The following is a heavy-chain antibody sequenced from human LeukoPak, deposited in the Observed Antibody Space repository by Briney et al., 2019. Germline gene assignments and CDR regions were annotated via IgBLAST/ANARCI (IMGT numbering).Heavy chain of an antibody. CDR3: ARGRRNVDIVATILSSSSPYSSSWSFDY. CDR2: INHSGST. CDR1: GGSFSGYY. V-gene: IGHV4-34*01. J-gene: IGHJ4*02. Sequence: NPSETLSLTCAVYGGSFSGYYWSWIRQPPGKGLEWIGEINHSGSTNYNPSLKSRVTISVDTSKNQFSLKLSSVTAADTAVYYCARGRRNVDIVATILSSSSPYSSSWSFDYWGQGTLATVSS. D-gene: IGHD5-12*01.